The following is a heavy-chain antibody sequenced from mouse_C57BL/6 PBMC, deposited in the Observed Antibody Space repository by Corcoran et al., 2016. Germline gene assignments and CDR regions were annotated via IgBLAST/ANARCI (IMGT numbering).Heavy chain of an antibody. J-gene: IGHJ2*01. D-gene: IGHD2-4*01. CDR2: INTYSGVP. V-gene: IGHV9-3*01. Sequence: QIQLVQSGPELKKPGETVKISCKASGYTFTTYGMSWVKQAPGKGLKWMGWINTYSGVPTYADDFKGRFAFSLETSASTAYLQINYLKNEDTATYFCARLVYDYDGVDWGQGTTLTVSS. CDR1: GYTFTTYG. CDR3: ARLVYDYDGVD.